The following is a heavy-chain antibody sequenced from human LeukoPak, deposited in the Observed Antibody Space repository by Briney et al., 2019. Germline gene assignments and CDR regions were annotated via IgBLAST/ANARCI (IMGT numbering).Heavy chain of an antibody. J-gene: IGHJ4*02. D-gene: IGHD3-10*01. CDR2: IYPGDSDT. Sequence: GESLKISCKGSGYSFTSYWIGWVRQMPGKGLEWMGIIYPGDSDTRYSPSFQGQVTISADKSISTAYLQWSSLKASDTAMYYCARPSERYYYGSGSYYTPYYFDYWGQGTLVTVSS. CDR1: GYSFTSYW. V-gene: IGHV5-51*01. CDR3: ARPSERYYYGSGSYYTPYYFDY.